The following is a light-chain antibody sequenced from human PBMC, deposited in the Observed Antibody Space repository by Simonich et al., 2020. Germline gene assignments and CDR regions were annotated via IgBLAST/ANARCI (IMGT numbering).Light chain of an antibody. J-gene: IGLJ3*02. CDR1: SSAVGGYNY. Sequence: QSALTQPRSVSWSPGQSVTISCTGTSSAVGGYNYVSWYQQHPGKAPKLRIYDVSKRPSGVPYSFSGSKSGNTASLTISGLQAEDEADYYCCSYAGSYNWVFGGGTKLTVL. CDR2: DVS. V-gene: IGLV2-11*01. CDR3: CSYAGSYNWV.